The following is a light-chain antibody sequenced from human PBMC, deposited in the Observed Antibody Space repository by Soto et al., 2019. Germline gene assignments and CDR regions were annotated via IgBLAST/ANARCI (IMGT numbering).Light chain of an antibody. CDR3: LHHDHLPQLS. Sequence: DIQMTQSPSSLSASVGDRVTITCQASQDIKNYLNWYEQKPGKAPNLLIYDASNLKTGVPSRFNGSGSGTHFTFTISSLQPEDIATYYCLHHDHLPQLSFGGGTNVEIK. CDR2: DAS. J-gene: IGKJ4*01. CDR1: QDIKNY. V-gene: IGKV1-33*01.